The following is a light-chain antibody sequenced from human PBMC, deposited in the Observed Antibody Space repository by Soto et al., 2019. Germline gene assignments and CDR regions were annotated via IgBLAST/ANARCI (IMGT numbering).Light chain of an antibody. CDR1: QSVTSSY. Sequence: EIVLTQSPGTLSLSPGESATLTCRASQSVTSSYIAWYQQRPGQAPRLLIYGASNRATGIPDRFSGSGSGTDFTLTLSSLEPEDFAVYYCQQYVSSPPVYSFGQGTKLEIK. V-gene: IGKV3-20*01. CDR3: QQYVSSPPVYS. CDR2: GAS. J-gene: IGKJ2*01.